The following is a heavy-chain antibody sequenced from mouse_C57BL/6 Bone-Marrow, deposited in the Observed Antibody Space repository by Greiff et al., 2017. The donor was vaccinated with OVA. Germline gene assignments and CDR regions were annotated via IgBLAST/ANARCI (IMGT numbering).Heavy chain of an antibody. CDR1: GFTFNTYA. V-gene: IGHV10-3*01. CDR3: VSRVGGCAY. J-gene: IGHJ3*01. CDR2: IRRKSSNYAT. Sequence: EVKLVESGGGLVQPKGSLKLSCAASGFTFNTYAMHWVRQAPGQGLEWVARIRRKSSNYATYYADSVKDRVTISRDESQSMLYLQMNNLKTEDTAMYYCVSRVGGCAYWGQGTLVTVSA.